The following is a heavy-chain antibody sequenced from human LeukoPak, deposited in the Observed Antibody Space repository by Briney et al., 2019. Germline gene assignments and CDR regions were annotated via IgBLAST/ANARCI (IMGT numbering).Heavy chain of an antibody. J-gene: IGHJ6*03. V-gene: IGHV3-11*01. Sequence: PGGSLRLSCAASEFTFSDYYMSWIRQAPGKGLEWVSYISSSGSAIYYADSVKGRFTISRDNAKNSLYLQMNSLRAEDTAVYYCARGVTIFGVVTVYYYMDVWGKGTTVTVSS. D-gene: IGHD3-3*01. CDR1: EFTFSDYY. CDR3: ARGVTIFGVVTVYYYMDV. CDR2: ISSSGSAI.